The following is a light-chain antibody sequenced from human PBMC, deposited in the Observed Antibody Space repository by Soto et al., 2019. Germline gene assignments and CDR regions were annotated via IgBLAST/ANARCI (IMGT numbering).Light chain of an antibody. CDR2: AAS. CDR1: QNIIKS. CDR3: QQTYSLPPDIT. V-gene: IGKV1-39*01. Sequence: DIQMTQSPSSLSASVGDKITITFRASQNIIKSLNWYQQKPGKAPILLIYAASSLQSGVPSRFSGSGSGTDFTLTISSLQPEDFATYYCQQTYSLPPDITFGQGTRLEIK. J-gene: IGKJ5*01.